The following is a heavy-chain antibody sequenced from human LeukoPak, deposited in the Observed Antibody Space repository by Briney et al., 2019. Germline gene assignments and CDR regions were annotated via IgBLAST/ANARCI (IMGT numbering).Heavy chain of an antibody. Sequence: GASVKVSCKASGYTFTSNYIHWVRQAPGQGLERMGWISAYNGNTNYAQKLQGRVTMTTDTSTSTAYMELRSLRSDDTAVYYCARERHVDTAMEGSVSDYWGQGTLVTVSS. CDR3: ARERHVDTAMEGSVSDY. D-gene: IGHD5-18*01. J-gene: IGHJ4*02. CDR2: ISAYNGNT. CDR1: GYTFTSNY. V-gene: IGHV1-18*04.